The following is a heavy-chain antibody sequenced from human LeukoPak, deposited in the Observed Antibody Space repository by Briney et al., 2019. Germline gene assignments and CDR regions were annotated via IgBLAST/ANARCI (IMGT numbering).Heavy chain of an antibody. Sequence: GRSLRLSCAASGFTFSSYAMHWVHQAPGKGLEWVAVISYDGSNKYYADSVKGRFTISRDNSKNTLYLQMNSLRAEDTAVYYCARDWNPEYYFDYWGQGTLVTVSS. D-gene: IGHD1-1*01. CDR2: ISYDGSNK. CDR1: GFTFSSYA. J-gene: IGHJ4*02. V-gene: IGHV3-30*04. CDR3: ARDWNPEYYFDY.